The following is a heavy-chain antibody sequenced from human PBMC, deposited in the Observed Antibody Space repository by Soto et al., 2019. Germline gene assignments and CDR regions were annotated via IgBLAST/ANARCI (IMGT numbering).Heavy chain of an antibody. CDR2: IYYSGST. CDR1: GGSISSYY. D-gene: IGHD3-22*01. CDR3: ARYQNYYDSSGYLQNYFAY. V-gene: IGHV4-59*08. Sequence: SETLSLTCTVSGGSISSYYWSWIRQPPGKGLEWIGYIYYSGSTNYNPSLKSRVTISVDTSKNQFSLKLSSVTAADTAVYYCARYQNYYDSSGYLQNYFAYWGQGTLVTVSS. J-gene: IGHJ4*02.